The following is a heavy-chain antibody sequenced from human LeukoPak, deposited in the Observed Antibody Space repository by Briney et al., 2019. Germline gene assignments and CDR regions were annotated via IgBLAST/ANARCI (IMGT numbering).Heavy chain of an antibody. J-gene: IGHJ5*02. D-gene: IGHD6-13*01. CDR1: GYSFTSYG. CDR2: ISAYNGNT. CDR3: ARDRGYSSRWLAWFDP. V-gene: IGHV1-18*04. Sequence: GASVKVSCKASGYSFTSYGISWVRQAPGQGLEWMGWISAYNGNTNYAQNLQGRVNMSTDTSTTTAYMELRSLRPDDTAVYYCARDRGYSSRWLAWFDPWGQGTLVTVSS.